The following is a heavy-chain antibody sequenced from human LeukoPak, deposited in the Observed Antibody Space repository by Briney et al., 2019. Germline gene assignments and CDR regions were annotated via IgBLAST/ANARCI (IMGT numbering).Heavy chain of an antibody. Sequence: GRSLRLSCAGSGFTFSHSAIAWVRHAPGNGLRSVLHISDTHGATHYADSVKGRFTISRDNSNNMLFLQMDRLGVEDTAIYYCAKEGRVGATFHPFNLWGQGTLVTVSP. D-gene: IGHD1-26*01. CDR1: GFTFSHSA. CDR2: ISDTHGAT. V-gene: IGHV3-23*01. J-gene: IGHJ4*02. CDR3: AKEGRVGATFHPFNL.